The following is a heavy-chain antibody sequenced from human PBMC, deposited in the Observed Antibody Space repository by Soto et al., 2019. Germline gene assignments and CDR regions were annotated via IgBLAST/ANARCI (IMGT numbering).Heavy chain of an antibody. V-gene: IGHV4-30-2*01. Sequence: QLQLQESGSGLMKPSQTLSLTCAVSGGSISSGGYSWSWIRQPPGKGLEWIGYIYHSGSTYYNPSLXSXXSIAVDSSKNQFSLKLSSVTAADTAVYYCDRVPDYWGQGALVTVSS. CDR3: DRVPDY. CDR1: GGSISSGGYS. J-gene: IGHJ4*02. CDR2: IYHSGST.